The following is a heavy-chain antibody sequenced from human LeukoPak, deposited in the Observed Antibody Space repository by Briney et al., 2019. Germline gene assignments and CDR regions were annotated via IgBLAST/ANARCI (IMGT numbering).Heavy chain of an antibody. Sequence: GGSLRLSCAASGFTFTNSWMAWVRQAPGKGLEWVANIKQDGSTKHYADSLKGRFTISRDNPKNSLYLQMNSLRADDTAVYYCARDTDGSLDFWGQGILVTVAS. D-gene: IGHD1-26*01. CDR1: GFTFTNSW. CDR3: ARDTDGSLDF. J-gene: IGHJ4*02. V-gene: IGHV3-7*01. CDR2: IKQDGSTK.